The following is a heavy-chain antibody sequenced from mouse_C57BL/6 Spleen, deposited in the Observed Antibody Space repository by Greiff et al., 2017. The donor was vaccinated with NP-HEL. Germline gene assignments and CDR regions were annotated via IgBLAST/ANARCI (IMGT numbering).Heavy chain of an antibody. CDR2: IDPSDSYT. D-gene: IGHD1-1*01. CDR3: ARGGLTTPFDY. CDR1: GYTFTSYW. Sequence: QVQLKQPGAELVKPGASVKLSCKASGYTFTSYWMQWVKQRPGQGLEWIGEIDPSDSYTNYNQKFKGKATLTVDTSSSTAYMQLSSLTSEDSAVYYCARGGLTTPFDYWGQGTTLTVSS. J-gene: IGHJ2*01. V-gene: IGHV1-50*01.